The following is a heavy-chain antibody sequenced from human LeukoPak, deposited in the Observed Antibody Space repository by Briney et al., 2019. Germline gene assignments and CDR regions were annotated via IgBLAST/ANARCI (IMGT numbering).Heavy chain of an antibody. J-gene: IGHJ4*02. V-gene: IGHV4-61*01. D-gene: IGHD1-26*01. CDR2: IYYSGST. Sequence: PSETLSLTCTVSGGSVSSGSYYWSWIRQPPGKGLEWIGYIYYSGSTNYNPSLKSRVTISVDTSKNQFSLKLSSVAAADTAVYYCARGGGNYHYTYYFDYWGQGTLVTVSS. CDR1: GGSVSSGSYY. CDR3: ARGGGNYHYTYYFDY.